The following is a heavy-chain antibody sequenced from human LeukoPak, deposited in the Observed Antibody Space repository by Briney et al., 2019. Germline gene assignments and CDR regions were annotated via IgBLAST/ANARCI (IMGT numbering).Heavy chain of an antibody. CDR2: IYYSGST. CDR1: GGSICGYY. J-gene: IGHJ4*02. D-gene: IGHD3-10*01. Sequence: SETLSLTCTVSGGSICGYYWSWIRQPPGKGLEWIGYIYYSGSTNYNPSLQSRVTISVDTSKNQFSLNLSSVTAADTAVYYCARYGSGTYPRFDYWGRGTLVTVSS. CDR3: ARYGSGTYPRFDY. V-gene: IGHV4-59*08.